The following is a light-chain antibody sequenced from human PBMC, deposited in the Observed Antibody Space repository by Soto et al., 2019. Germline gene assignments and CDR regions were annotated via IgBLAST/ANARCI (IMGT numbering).Light chain of an antibody. J-gene: IGKJ1*01. CDR2: DAT. CDR3: QQYNSYSST. V-gene: IGKV1-5*01. CDR1: QSISSW. Sequence: DIHMTQSPSTLSASVGDRVTITCRASQSISSWLAWYKQKPGKAPKLLIYDATILESGVPSRFSGVGSGTDFNLTISSLQPDDFATYYCQQYNSYSSTFGQGTKVEIK.